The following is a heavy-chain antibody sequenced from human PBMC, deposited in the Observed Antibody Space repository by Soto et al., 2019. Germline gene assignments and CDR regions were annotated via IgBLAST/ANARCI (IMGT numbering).Heavy chain of an antibody. Sequence: PGGSLRLSCAASGFTFSSYAMTWVRQAPGKGLEWVSAISGSGVGTYYADSVKGRFTISRDNSKNTLYLQMNSLRAEDTAVYYCAKRYSGYDYDYWGQGTLVTVSS. CDR1: GFTFSSYA. J-gene: IGHJ4*02. CDR3: AKRYSGYDYDY. D-gene: IGHD5-12*01. V-gene: IGHV3-23*01. CDR2: ISGSGVGT.